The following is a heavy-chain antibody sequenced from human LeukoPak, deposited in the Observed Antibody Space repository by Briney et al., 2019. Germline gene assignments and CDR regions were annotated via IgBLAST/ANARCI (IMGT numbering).Heavy chain of an antibody. J-gene: IGHJ4*02. CDR3: ARDSSYYYDSGSSGPHYFDS. CDR2: ISYDGTIT. CDR1: GLTFSIYA. D-gene: IGHD3-10*01. Sequence: GGSLRLSCAPSGLTFSIYAMHWVRQAPGKGLEWVAVISYDGTITYYADSVKGRFTNSRDNPKNTLYLQLNSLRAEDTAIYYCARDSSYYYDSGSSGPHYFDSWGQGTLVTVSS. V-gene: IGHV3-30*01.